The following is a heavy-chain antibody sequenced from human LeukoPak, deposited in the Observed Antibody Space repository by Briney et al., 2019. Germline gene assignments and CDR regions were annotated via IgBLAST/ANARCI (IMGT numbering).Heavy chain of an antibody. CDR2: IIPILGIA. CDR3: ARDPDIVATTNFDY. Sequence: ASVKVSCTASGGTFSSYAISWVRQAPGQGLEWMGRIIPILGIANYAQKFQGRVTITADKSTSTAYMELSSLRSEDTAVYYCARDPDIVATTNFDYWGQGTLVTVSS. CDR1: GGTFSSYA. D-gene: IGHD5-12*01. J-gene: IGHJ4*02. V-gene: IGHV1-69*04.